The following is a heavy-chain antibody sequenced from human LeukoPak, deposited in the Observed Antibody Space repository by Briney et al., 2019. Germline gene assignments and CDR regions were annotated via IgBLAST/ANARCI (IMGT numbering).Heavy chain of an antibody. J-gene: IGHJ6*02. Sequence: GGSLRLSCAASGFTFSSYAMHWVRQAPGKGLEWVAVISYDGSNKYYADSVKGRFTISRDNSKNTLYLQMNSLRAEDTAVYYCAKGSTVVTPDGYYYGMDVWGQGTTVTVSS. V-gene: IGHV3-30-3*01. CDR2: ISYDGSNK. CDR1: GFTFSSYA. D-gene: IGHD4-23*01. CDR3: AKGSTVVTPDGYYYGMDV.